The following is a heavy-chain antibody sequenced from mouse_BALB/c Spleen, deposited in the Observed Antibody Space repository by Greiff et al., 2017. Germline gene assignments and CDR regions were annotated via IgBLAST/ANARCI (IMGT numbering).Heavy chain of an antibody. CDR3: ARGDYGSSYGWFAY. CDR2: ISSGSSTI. J-gene: IGHJ3*01. D-gene: IGHD1-1*01. V-gene: IGHV5-17*02. Sequence: EVMLVESGGGLVQPGGSRKLSCAASGFTFSSFGMHWVRQAPEKGLEWVAYISSGSSTIYYADTVKGRFTISRDNPKNTLFLQMTSLRSEDTAMYYCARGDYGSSYGWFAYWGQGTLVTVAA. CDR1: GFTFSSFG.